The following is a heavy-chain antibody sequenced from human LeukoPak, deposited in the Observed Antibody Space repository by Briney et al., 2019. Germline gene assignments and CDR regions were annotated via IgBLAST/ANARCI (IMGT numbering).Heavy chain of an antibody. J-gene: IGHJ4*02. D-gene: IGHD5-18*01. CDR1: GFAFSNYW. V-gene: IGHV3-7*03. CDR3: AKDIDTAMGFFDY. Sequence: GGSLRLSCAASGFAFSNYWMNWVRQAPGKGLEWVANIKQDGSEKYYVDSVKGRFTISRDNAKNSLYLQMNSLRAEDTALYYCAKDIDTAMGFFDYWGQGTLVTVSS. CDR2: IKQDGSEK.